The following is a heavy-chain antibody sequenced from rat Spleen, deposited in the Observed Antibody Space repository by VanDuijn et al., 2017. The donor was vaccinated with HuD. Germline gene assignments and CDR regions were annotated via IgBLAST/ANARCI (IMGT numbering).Heavy chain of an antibody. CDR2: INYDGSST. V-gene: IGHV5-20*01. D-gene: IGHD1-4*01. Sequence: EVQLVESGGGLVQPGRSLKLSCAASGFTFDDYHMAWVRQAPTKGLEWVASINYDGSSTYYRDSVKGRFTLSRDNAKSSLYLQMDSLRSEDTATYYCARATTRVSGGVMDAWGQGASVTVSS. CDR1: GFTFDDYH. CDR3: ARATTRVSGGVMDA. J-gene: IGHJ4*01.